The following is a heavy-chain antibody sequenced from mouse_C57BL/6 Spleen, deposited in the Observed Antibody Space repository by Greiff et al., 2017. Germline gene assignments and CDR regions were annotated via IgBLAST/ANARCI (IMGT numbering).Heavy chain of an antibody. CDR3: ARGPGSSRYYFDY. D-gene: IGHD1-1*01. Sequence: VQLQQPGAELVKPGASVKMSCKASGYTFTSYWITWVKQRPGQGLEWIGDIYPGSGSTNYYEKFKSKATLTVDTSSSTAYMQLSSLTSEDSAVYYCARGPGSSRYYFDYWGQGTTLTVSS. CDR2: IYPGSGST. CDR1: GYTFTSYW. V-gene: IGHV1-55*01. J-gene: IGHJ2*01.